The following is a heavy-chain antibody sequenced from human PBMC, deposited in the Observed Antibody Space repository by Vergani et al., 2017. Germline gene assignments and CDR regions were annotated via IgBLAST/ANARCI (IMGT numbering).Heavy chain of an antibody. J-gene: IGHJ4*02. D-gene: IGHD3-22*01. V-gene: IGHV3-7*01. CDR3: ARDRGMGYRRIVNKYYYSSGYYYTPLDY. CDR1: GFSLSRFW. CDR2: ISPDGSAT. Sequence: EVQLVESGGGLVQPGGSLRLSCAASGFSLSRFWMSWVRQAPEKGLEWVAHISPDGSATSYVDSVKGRFTISRDNTKNSLSLQMSGLRVEETDVYYCARDRGMGYRRIVNKYYYSSGYYYTPLDYWGQGTLVTVSS.